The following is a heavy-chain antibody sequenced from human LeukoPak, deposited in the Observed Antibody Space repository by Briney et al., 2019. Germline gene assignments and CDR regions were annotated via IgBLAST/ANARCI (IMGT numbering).Heavy chain of an antibody. Sequence: SETLSLTCAVYGGSFSGYYWSWIRQPPGKGLEWIGEINHSGSTNYNPSLKSRVTISVDTSNNQFSLKLSSVTAADTAVYYCARLPGRVVAGRGYWGQGTLVTVSS. CDR3: ARLPGRVVAGRGY. CDR2: INHSGST. V-gene: IGHV4-34*01. D-gene: IGHD2-15*01. J-gene: IGHJ4*02. CDR1: GGSFSGYY.